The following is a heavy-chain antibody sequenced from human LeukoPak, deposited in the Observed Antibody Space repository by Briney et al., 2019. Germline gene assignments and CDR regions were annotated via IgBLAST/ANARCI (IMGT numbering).Heavy chain of an antibody. Sequence: GGSLGLSCAASGFTVSSNYMSWVRQAPGKGLEWVSVIYSGGSTYYADSVKGRFTISRDNSKNTLYLQMNSLRAEDTAVYYCAREAYYYGSGSFNWFDPWGQGTLVTVSS. D-gene: IGHD3-10*01. CDR2: IYSGGST. CDR3: AREAYYYGSGSFNWFDP. V-gene: IGHV3-53*01. CDR1: GFTVSSNY. J-gene: IGHJ5*02.